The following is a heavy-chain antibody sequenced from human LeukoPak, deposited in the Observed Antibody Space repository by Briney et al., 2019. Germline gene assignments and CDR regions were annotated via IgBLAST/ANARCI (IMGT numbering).Heavy chain of an antibody. J-gene: IGHJ4*02. V-gene: IGHV3-23*01. D-gene: IGHD3-22*01. CDR1: GFTFSSYW. CDR3: AKDRDYYDSSGYYYAGVY. CDR2: ISGSGGST. Sequence: PGGSLRLSCAASGFTFSSYWMSWVRQAPGKGLEWVSAISGSGGSTYYADSVKGRFTISRDNSKNTLYLQMNSLRAEDTAVYYCAKDRDYYDSSGYYYAGVYWGQGTLVTVSS.